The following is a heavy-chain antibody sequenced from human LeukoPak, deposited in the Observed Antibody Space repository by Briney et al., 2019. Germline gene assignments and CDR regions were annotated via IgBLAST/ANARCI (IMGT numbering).Heavy chain of an antibody. CDR1: GGSFSGYY. V-gene: IGHV4-59*01. J-gene: IGHJ4*02. CDR2: IYYSGST. Sequence: SETLSLTCAVYGGSFSGYYWSWIRQPPGKGLEWIGYIYYSGSTNYNPSLKSRVTISVDTSKNQFSLKLSSVTAADTAVYYCARTRYGDYSSYYFDYWGQGTLVTVSS. CDR3: ARTRYGDYSSYYFDY. D-gene: IGHD4-17*01.